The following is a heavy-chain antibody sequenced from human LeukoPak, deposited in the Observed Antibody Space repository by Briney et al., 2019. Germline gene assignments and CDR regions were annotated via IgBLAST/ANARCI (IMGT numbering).Heavy chain of an antibody. CDR1: GFTFSSYW. CDR2: INSDGSST. Sequence: GGSLRLSCAASGFTFSSYWMHWVRQAPGKGLVWVSRINSDGSSTSYADSVKGRLTISRDNAKNTLYLQMNSLRAEDTAVYYCAKADDYGGSGDAFDIRGQGTMVTVSS. J-gene: IGHJ3*02. V-gene: IGHV3-74*01. D-gene: IGHD4-23*01. CDR3: AKADDYGGSGDAFDI.